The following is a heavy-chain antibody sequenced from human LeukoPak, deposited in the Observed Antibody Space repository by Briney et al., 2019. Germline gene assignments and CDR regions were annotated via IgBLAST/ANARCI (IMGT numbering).Heavy chain of an antibody. CDR2: LYSDGNT. Sequence: GGSLRLSCAASGFTVITNDMTCVRQSPGKGREWVSVLYSDGNTKYADSVQGRFTISRDNSKNTLYLEMNSLSPDDTDVYYCARGVEPLAANTLAYWGQGTLVTVSS. CDR3: ARGVEPLAANTLAY. CDR1: GFTVITND. J-gene: IGHJ4*02. D-gene: IGHD1-14*01. V-gene: IGHV3-53*01.